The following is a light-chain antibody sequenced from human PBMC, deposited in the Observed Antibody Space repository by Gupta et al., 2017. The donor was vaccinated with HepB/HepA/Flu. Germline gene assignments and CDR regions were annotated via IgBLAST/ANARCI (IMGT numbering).Light chain of an antibody. J-gene: IGLJ2*01. CDR2: DVR. Sequence: QSALTQPASVSGSPGQSITISCTGTNSDVGGYNYVSWYQQHPGKAPKLMIYDVRNRPSGASNRFSGSKSGNTASLTISGLQAEDEADYYCCSYTSSSTVLFGGGTKLTVL. V-gene: IGLV2-14*03. CDR1: NSDVGGYNY. CDR3: CSYTSSSTVL.